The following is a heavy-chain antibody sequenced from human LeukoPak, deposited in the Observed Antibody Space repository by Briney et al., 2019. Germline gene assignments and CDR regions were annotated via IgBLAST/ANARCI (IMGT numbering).Heavy chain of an antibody. Sequence: SETLSLTCTVSGGSISSSSYYWGWIRQPPGKGLEWIGSIYYSGSTYYNPSLKSRVTISVDTSKNQFSLRLSSVTAADTAVYYCARRNSGAHQIDYWGQGTLVTVSS. V-gene: IGHV4-39*01. CDR1: GGSISSSSYY. D-gene: IGHD1-26*01. CDR3: ARRNSGAHQIDY. CDR2: IYYSGST. J-gene: IGHJ4*02.